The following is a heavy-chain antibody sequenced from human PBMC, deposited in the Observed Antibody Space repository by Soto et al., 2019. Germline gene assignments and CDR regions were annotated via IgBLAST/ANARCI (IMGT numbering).Heavy chain of an antibody. V-gene: IGHV1-58*02. J-gene: IGHJ4*02. D-gene: IGHD4-17*01. CDR2: IVVGSGNT. CDR3: ARDLHGDPYS. Sequence: PVKVSCKASGFTFTSSAMQSLRQARGQRLEWIGWIVVGSGNTNYAQKLQGRVTMTTDTSTSTAYMELRSLRSDDTAVYYCARDLHGDPYSWGQGTLVTVSS. CDR1: GFTFTSSA.